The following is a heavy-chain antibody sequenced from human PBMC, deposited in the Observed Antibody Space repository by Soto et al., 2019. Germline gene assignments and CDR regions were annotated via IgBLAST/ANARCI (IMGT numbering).Heavy chain of an antibody. J-gene: IGHJ5*02. CDR1: GYTFTGYY. CDR2: VNPNSGGT. D-gene: IGHD3-10*01. Sequence: ASVKVSCKASGYTFTGYYMHWVRQAPGQGLEWMGWVNPNSGGTNYAQKFQGWVTMTRDTSISTAYMELSRLRSDDTAVYYCARGSITMVRDLEGWLDPWGQGTLVTVSS. CDR3: ARGSITMVRDLEGWLDP. V-gene: IGHV1-2*04.